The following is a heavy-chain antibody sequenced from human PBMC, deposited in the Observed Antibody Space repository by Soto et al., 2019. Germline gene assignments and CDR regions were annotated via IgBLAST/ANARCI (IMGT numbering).Heavy chain of an antibody. V-gene: IGHV4-30-4*01. CDR2: IYYSGST. Sequence: SETLSLTCTVSGGSISSGDYYWSWIRQPPGKGLEWIGYIYYSGSTYYNPSLKSRVTISVDTSKNQFSLKLSSVTAADTALFYCASEATTVLEAFDIWGQGTMVTVSS. D-gene: IGHD4-17*01. CDR1: GGSISSGDYY. CDR3: ASEATTVLEAFDI. J-gene: IGHJ3*02.